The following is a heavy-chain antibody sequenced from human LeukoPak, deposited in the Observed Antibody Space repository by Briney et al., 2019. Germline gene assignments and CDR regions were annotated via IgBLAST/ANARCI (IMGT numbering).Heavy chain of an antibody. D-gene: IGHD2-21*01. CDR2: IYSGGST. V-gene: IGHV3-53*01. CDR1: GFTVSSNY. Sequence: PGGSLRLSCAASGFTVSSNYMSWVRQAPGKGLEWVSVIYSGGSTYYADSVKGRFTISRDNSKNTLHLQMNNVRAEDTALYYCMKLPTMIIVIDTDFEYWGQGAQVTVSS. CDR3: MKLPTMIIVIDTDFEY. J-gene: IGHJ4*02.